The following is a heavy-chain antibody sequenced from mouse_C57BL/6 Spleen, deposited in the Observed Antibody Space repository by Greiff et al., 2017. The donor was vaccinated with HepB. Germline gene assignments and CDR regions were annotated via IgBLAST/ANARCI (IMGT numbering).Heavy chain of an antibody. D-gene: IGHD1-1*01. V-gene: IGHV5-6*02. Sequence: EVKLVESGGDLVKPGGSLKLSCAASGFTFSSYGMSWVRQTPDKRLEWVATISSGGSYTYYPDSVKGRFTISRDNAKNTLYLQMSSLNSEDTAMYYCARHDHYGSSDEAMDYWGQGTSVTVSS. CDR2: ISSGGSYT. CDR3: ARHDHYGSSDEAMDY. CDR1: GFTFSSYG. J-gene: IGHJ4*01.